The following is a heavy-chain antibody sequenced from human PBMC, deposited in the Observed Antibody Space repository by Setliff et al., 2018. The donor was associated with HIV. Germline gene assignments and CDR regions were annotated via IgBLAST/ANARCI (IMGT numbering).Heavy chain of an antibody. CDR2: INPNSGDT. Sequence: GASVKVSCKASGYTFIDYYIYWVRQAPGQGLEWMGWINPNSGDTDYAQKFQDRVTVTRDTSINTAYMELSRLRSDDTAVFYRARTRGESCTGGRCYERFDYWGQGTLVTV. D-gene: IGHD2-15*01. J-gene: IGHJ4*02. V-gene: IGHV1-2*02. CDR1: GYTFIDYY. CDR3: ARTRGESCTGGRCYERFDY.